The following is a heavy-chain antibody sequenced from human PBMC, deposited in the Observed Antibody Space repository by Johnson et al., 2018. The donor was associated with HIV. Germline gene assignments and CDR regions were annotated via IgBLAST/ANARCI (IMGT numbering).Heavy chain of an antibody. CDR3: AKDLRITIFGVVPPHDAFDI. D-gene: IGHD3-3*01. CDR2: IWYDGSNK. J-gene: IGHJ3*02. CDR1: GFTFSSYG. V-gene: IGHV3-33*06. Sequence: QVQLVESGGGVVQPGRSLILSCAASGFTFSSYGMHWVRQAPGKGLEWVAVIWYDGSNKYYADSVKGRFTISRDNSKNTLYLQMNSLRAEDTAVYYCAKDLRITIFGVVPPHDAFDIWGQGTMVTVSS.